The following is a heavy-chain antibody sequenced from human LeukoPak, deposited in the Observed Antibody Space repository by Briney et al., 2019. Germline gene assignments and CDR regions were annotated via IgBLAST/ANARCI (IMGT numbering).Heavy chain of an antibody. CDR1: GYTFTTFY. CDR2: INPSGGST. D-gene: IGHD3-10*01. V-gene: IGHV1-46*01. CDR3: ARGNYYGLGSYSAGMDV. Sequence: ASVKVSCKTSGYTFTTFYIHWLRQAPGQGLEWMAIINPSGGSTSYAQKFQGRVTMTRDTSTGTVYMELSSLRSEGTAVYYCARGNYYGLGSYSAGMDVWGQGTTVTVSS. J-gene: IGHJ6*02.